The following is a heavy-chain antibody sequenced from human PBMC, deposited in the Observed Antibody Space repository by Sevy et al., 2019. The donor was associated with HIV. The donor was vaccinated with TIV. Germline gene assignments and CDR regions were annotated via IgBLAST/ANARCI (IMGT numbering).Heavy chain of an antibody. V-gene: IGHV3-9*01. CDR2: LSWNSGTI. CDR3: AKGAGQWLGDAFDV. J-gene: IGHJ3*01. Sequence: GGSLILSCAASGFTFDDYAIHWVRHAPGKGLEWVSGLSWNSGTIDYADSVKGRFTISRDNAKKSLYLQMNSLRTEDTALYYCAKGAGQWLGDAFDVWGQGTMVTVSS. CDR1: GFTFDDYA. D-gene: IGHD6-19*01.